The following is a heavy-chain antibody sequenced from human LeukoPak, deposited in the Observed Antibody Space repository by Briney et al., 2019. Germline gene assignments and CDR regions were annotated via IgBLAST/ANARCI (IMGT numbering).Heavy chain of an antibody. Sequence: GGSLRLSCAASGFTFSTYTMYWVRQPPGKGLEWVSIIGGSGGDIHYADSVKGRFTISRDNSKNTLYLQMNSLRVEDTAIYYCAIDPDWGIHYWGQGVLVTVSS. V-gene: IGHV3-23*01. J-gene: IGHJ4*02. CDR3: AIDPDWGIHY. CDR2: IGGSGGDI. D-gene: IGHD3-16*01. CDR1: GFTFSTYT.